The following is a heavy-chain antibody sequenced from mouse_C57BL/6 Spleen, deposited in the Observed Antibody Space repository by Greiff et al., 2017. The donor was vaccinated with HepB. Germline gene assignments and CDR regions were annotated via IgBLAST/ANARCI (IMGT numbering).Heavy chain of an antibody. V-gene: IGHV1-54*01. CDR1: GYAFTNYL. CDR2: INPGSGGT. J-gene: IGHJ3*01. CDR3: ARGGAIYYGNYCNSY. D-gene: IGHD2-1*01. Sequence: QVQLQQSGAELVRPGTSVKVSCKASGYAFTNYLIEWVKQRPGQGLEWIGVINPGSGGTNYNEKFKGKATLTADKSSSTAYMQLSSLTSEDSAVYFCARGGAIYYGNYCNSYWGQGTLVTVSA.